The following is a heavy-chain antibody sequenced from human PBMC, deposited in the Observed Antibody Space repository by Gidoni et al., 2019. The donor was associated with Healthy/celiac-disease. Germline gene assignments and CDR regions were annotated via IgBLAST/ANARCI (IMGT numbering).Heavy chain of an antibody. D-gene: IGHD6-6*01. CDR2: ISWDGGST. V-gene: IGHV3-43*01. J-gene: IGHJ4*02. Sequence: EVQLVESGGVVVQPGGSLILSCAASGFTFDDYTMHWVRQAPGKGLEWVSLISWDGGSTYYADSVKGRFTISRDNSKNSLYRQMNSLRTEDTALYYCASDGSSSAYWGQGTLVTVSS. CDR1: GFTFDDYT. CDR3: ASDGSSSAY.